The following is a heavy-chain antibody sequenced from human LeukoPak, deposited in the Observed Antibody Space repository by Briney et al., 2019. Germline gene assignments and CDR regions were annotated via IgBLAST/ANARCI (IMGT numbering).Heavy chain of an antibody. D-gene: IGHD6-13*01. CDR3: AKDNGGSSWLNWFDP. CDR1: GFTFSSYA. CDR2: ISGSGGST. Sequence: GGSLGLSCAASGFTFSSYAMSWVRQAPGKGLEWVSAISGSGGSTYYADSVKGRFTISRDNSKNTLYLQMNSLRAEDTAVYYCAKDNGGSSWLNWFDPWGQGTLVTVSS. V-gene: IGHV3-23*01. J-gene: IGHJ5*02.